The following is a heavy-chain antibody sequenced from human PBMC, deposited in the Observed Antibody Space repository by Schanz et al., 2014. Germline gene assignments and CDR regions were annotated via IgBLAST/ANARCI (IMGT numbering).Heavy chain of an antibody. D-gene: IGHD3-3*01. J-gene: IGHJ6*03. V-gene: IGHV3-74*01. Sequence: VQLVESGGGLVQPGGSLRLSCAASGISFSRFRMYWVRQASGKGLVSVSGIDGDGSRTSYAESVEGRFTISRDNAKNTLYLQMNSLTDEDTAVYYCAREFYDFWGGHYYYYMDLWGKGTTVAVSS. CDR3: AREFYDFWGGHYYYYMDL. CDR1: GISFSRFR. CDR2: IDGDGSRT.